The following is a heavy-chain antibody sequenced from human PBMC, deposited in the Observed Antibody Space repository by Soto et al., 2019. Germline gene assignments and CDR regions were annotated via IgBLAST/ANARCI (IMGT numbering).Heavy chain of an antibody. V-gene: IGHV1-24*01. D-gene: IGHD3-10*01. Sequence: ASVKVSCKASGYTFTSYAMHWVRQAPGKGLEWMGGFDPEDGETIYAQKFQGRVTMTEDTSTDTAYMELSSLRSEDTAVYYCATVPVGGLLGNFDYWGQGTLDTVSS. CDR2: FDPEDGET. CDR3: ATVPVGGLLGNFDY. J-gene: IGHJ4*02. CDR1: GYTFTSYA.